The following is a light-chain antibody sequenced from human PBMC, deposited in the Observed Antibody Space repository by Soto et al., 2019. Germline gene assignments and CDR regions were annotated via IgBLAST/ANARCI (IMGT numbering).Light chain of an antibody. CDR3: SSYAGSNSWV. CDR2: EVS. Sequence: QSVLTQPPSASGSPGQSVTISCTGTSSDVGGYKYVSWYQQYPGKAPKLMIFEVSLRPSGVPDRFSGSKSGNTASLTVSGLQAEDEADYYCSSYAGSNSWVFGGGTQLTVL. J-gene: IGLJ3*02. V-gene: IGLV2-8*01. CDR1: SSDVGGYKY.